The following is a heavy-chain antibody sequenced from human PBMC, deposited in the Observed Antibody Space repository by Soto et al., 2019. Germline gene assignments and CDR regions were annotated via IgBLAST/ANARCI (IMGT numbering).Heavy chain of an antibody. V-gene: IGHV1-18*01. Sequence: GSVKVSFKDSGYRLTSQALSFVRQAPGQGLEWVGWIIVYNVNTNYAQKFQGRVTMTTDTSTSTAYMDLRSLRSDDTAVYYCARAARYCSSTSCFYFFYWFDPWGQGTMVTGSS. CDR2: IIVYNVNT. D-gene: IGHD2-2*01. CDR3: ARAARYCSSTSCFYFFYWFDP. J-gene: IGHJ5*02. CDR1: GYRLTSQA.